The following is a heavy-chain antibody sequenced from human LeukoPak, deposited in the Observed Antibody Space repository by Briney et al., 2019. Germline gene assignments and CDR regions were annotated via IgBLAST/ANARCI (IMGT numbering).Heavy chain of an antibody. CDR3: ARDRYYYDSSGYYRERRDAFDI. V-gene: IGHV1-2*02. J-gene: IGHJ3*02. Sequence: ASVKVSCKASGYTFTGYCMHWVRQAPGQGLEWMGWINPNSGGTNYAQKFQGRVTMTRDTSISTAYMELSRLRSDDTAVYYCARDRYYYDSSGYYRERRDAFDIWGQGTMVTVSS. CDR1: GYTFTGYC. CDR2: INPNSGGT. D-gene: IGHD3-22*01.